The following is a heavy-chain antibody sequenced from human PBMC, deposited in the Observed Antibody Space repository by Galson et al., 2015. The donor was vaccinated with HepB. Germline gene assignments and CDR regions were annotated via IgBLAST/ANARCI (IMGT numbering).Heavy chain of an antibody. J-gene: IGHJ4*02. V-gene: IGHV3-53*01. D-gene: IGHD3-10*01. CDR1: GFTVSSNY. CDR3: ARLITMVRGGRGDC. CDR2: IYSGGST. Sequence: SLRLSCAASGFTVSSNYMSWVRQAPGKGLEWVSVIYSGGSTYYADSVKGRFTISRDNSKNTLYLQMNSLRAEDTAVYYCARLITMVRGGRGDCWGQGTLVTVSS.